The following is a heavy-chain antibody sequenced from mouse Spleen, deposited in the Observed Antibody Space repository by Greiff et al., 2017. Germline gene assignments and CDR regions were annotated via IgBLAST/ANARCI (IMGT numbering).Heavy chain of an antibody. CDR3: ARPYYYGSSHYWYFDV. V-gene: IGHV7-3*01. CDR2: IRNKANGYTT. Sequence: DVMLVESGGGLVQPGGSLSLSCAASGFTFTDYYMSWVRQPPGKALEWLGFIRNKANGYTTEYSASVKGRFTISRDNSQSILYLQMNALRAEDSATYYCARPYYYGSSHYWYFDVWGAGTTVTVSS. J-gene: IGHJ1*01. D-gene: IGHD1-1*01. CDR1: GFTFTDYY.